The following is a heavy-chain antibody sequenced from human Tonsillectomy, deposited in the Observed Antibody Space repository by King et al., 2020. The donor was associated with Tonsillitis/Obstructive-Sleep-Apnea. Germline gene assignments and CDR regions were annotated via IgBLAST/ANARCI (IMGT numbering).Heavy chain of an antibody. CDR1: GFTFSNAW. Sequence: VQLVESGGGLVKPGGSLRLSCAASGFTFSNAWMSWVRQAPGKGLEWVGRIKSETNGGTTDYAAPVKGRFIISTDDSKSTLYLQMNSLQTEDTAVYYCSTGRVTTPGCWGQGVLVTVSS. D-gene: IGHD2-21*02. CDR2: IKSETNGGTT. CDR3: STGRVTTPGC. V-gene: IGHV3-15*01. J-gene: IGHJ4*02.